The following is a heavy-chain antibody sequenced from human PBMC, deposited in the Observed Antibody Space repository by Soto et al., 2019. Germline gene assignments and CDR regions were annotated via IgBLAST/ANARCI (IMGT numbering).Heavy chain of an antibody. CDR1: GGTFSTYA. J-gene: IGHJ4*02. CDR3: ARGVGAYYFDY. CDR2: IIPIFGTT. V-gene: IGHV1-69*01. Sequence: QVQLVQSGAEVKKPGSSVKVSCKASGGTFSTYAITWVRQAPGQGLEWLGGIIPIFGTTDYARKFQGRVTITAAESTSTVFIELSRLASGGTAVYYCARGVGAYYFDYWGQGTLVTVSS. D-gene: IGHD1-26*01.